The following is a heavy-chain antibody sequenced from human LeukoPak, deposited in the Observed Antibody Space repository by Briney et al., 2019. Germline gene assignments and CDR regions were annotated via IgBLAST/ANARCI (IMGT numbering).Heavy chain of an antibody. D-gene: IGHD3-22*01. CDR3: AKAPYDSSGYYYWGYYFDY. J-gene: IGHJ4*02. V-gene: IGHV3-23*01. Sequence: GGSLRLSCAASGFTFSSYAMSWVRQAPGKGLGWVSAISGSGGSTYYADSVKGRFTISRDNSKNTLYLQMNSLRAEDTAVYYCAKAPYDSSGYYYWGYYFDYWGQGTLVTVSS. CDR1: GFTFSSYA. CDR2: ISGSGGST.